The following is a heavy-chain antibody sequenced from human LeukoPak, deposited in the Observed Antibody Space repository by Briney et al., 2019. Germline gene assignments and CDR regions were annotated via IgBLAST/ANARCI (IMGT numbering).Heavy chain of an antibody. CDR2: IYWDDDK. Sequence: SGPTLVKPTHTLTLTRTFSGFSLSTSGVGVGWIRQPPGKALEWLALIYWDDDKRYSPSLKSRLTITKDTSKNQVVLKMTNMDPVDTATYYCAHRRDYDILTGYPYNWFDPWGQGTLVTVSS. J-gene: IGHJ5*02. CDR3: AHRRDYDILTGYPYNWFDP. CDR1: GFSLSTSGVG. D-gene: IGHD3-9*01. V-gene: IGHV2-5*02.